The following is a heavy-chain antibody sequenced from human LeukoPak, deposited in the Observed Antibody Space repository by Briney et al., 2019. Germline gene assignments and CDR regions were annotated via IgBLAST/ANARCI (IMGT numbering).Heavy chain of an antibody. D-gene: IGHD3-22*01. V-gene: IGHV3-30*14. Sequence: GGSLRLSCAASGFTFSSYAMHWVRQAPGKGLEWVAVISYDGSNKYYADSVKGRFTISRDNSKNTLYLQMNSLRAEDTAVYYCASSNYYDSSGYEREGYYYYYMDVWGKGTTVTISS. J-gene: IGHJ6*03. CDR3: ASSNYYDSSGYEREGYYYYYMDV. CDR2: ISYDGSNK. CDR1: GFTFSSYA.